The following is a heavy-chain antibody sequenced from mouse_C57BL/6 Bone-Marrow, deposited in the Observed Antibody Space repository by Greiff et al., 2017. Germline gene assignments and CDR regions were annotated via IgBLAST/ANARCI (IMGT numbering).Heavy chain of an antibody. J-gene: IGHJ1*03. D-gene: IGHD1-1*01. CDR3: SRQVTTVLATKYFDV. V-gene: IGHV5-9*01. CDR2: ISGGGGNT. CDR1: GFTFSSYT. Sequence: EVQGVESGGGLVKPGGSLKLSCAASGFTFSSYTMSWVRQTPEKRLQWVAAISGGGGNTYYPDIVKGRFTISRDNDKNILYLQMSSLRSEDTTLYYCSRQVTTVLATKYFDVWGTGTTVTVSS.